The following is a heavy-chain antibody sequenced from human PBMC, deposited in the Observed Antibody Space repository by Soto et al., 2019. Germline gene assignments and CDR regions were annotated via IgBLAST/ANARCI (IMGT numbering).Heavy chain of an antibody. J-gene: IGHJ3*02. Sequence: QVQLLESGGGVVQPGRSLRLSCAASGITFSSYGMHWVRQAPGKGLEWVAVISYDGTNKYYGDSVKGRFSISRDNSKNTLYLQMNSLRAEDTAAYYCAKGLGWRVLGDAFDIWGQGTMVTVSS. V-gene: IGHV3-30*18. CDR1: GITFSSYG. D-gene: IGHD3-16*01. CDR3: AKGLGWRVLGDAFDI. CDR2: ISYDGTNK.